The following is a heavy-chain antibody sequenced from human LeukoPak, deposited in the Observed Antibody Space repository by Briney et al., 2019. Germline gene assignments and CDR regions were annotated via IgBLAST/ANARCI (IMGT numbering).Heavy chain of an antibody. Sequence: SETLSLTCTVSGGSISSYYWSWIRQPPGKGLEWIGYIYYSGSTNYNPSLKSRVTISVDTSKNQFSLKLSSVTAADTAVYYCARTADYGYFDYWGQGILVTVSS. V-gene: IGHV4-59*01. CDR2: IYYSGST. CDR1: GGSISSYY. CDR3: ARTADYGYFDY. J-gene: IGHJ4*02. D-gene: IGHD4-17*01.